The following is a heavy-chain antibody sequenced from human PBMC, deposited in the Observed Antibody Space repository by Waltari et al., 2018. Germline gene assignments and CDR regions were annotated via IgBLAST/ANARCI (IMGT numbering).Heavy chain of an antibody. CDR2: INPSGGST. Sequence: QVQLVQSGAEVKKPGASVKVSCKASGYTFTSAYMHWVRQAPGQGLEWMGRINPSGGSTSYARKFQGRVTMTRDTSTNTVYMELSSLRSEDTAVYYCARVLYSGYDFDPWGQGTLVTVSS. CDR3: ARVLYSGYDFDP. CDR1: GYTFTSAY. J-gene: IGHJ5*02. D-gene: IGHD5-12*01. V-gene: IGHV1-46*01.